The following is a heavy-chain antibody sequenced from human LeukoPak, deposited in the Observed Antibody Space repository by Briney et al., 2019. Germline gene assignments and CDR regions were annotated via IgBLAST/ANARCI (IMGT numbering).Heavy chain of an antibody. CDR2: IYYSGKT. CDR1: GDSVARSDSY. D-gene: IGHD3-22*01. CDR3: ARRRYYDGSGYLE. V-gene: IGHV4-39*01. J-gene: IGHJ1*01. Sequence: SETLSVTCSVSGDSVARSDSYWDWIRQPPGKGLEWIGTIYYSGKTYYSPSPKSRVTMSVDTSNNQFSLNLRSVTAADTAVYYCARRRYYDGSGYLEWGQGTLVSVFS.